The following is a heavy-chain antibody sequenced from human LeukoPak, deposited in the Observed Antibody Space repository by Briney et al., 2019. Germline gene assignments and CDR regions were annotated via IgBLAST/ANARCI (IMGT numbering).Heavy chain of an antibody. D-gene: IGHD3-22*01. CDR2: IYASGSAT. Sequence: PGGSLRLSCEASGFTFSSYAMTWVRQAPGKGLEWVSGIYASGSATHYADTVKGRFTISRDNSKNTLYLQMNSLRAEDTAVYYCAKRPRGSSGYYLGAFDMRGQGTMVTVSS. V-gene: IGHV3-23*01. J-gene: IGHJ3*02. CDR1: GFTFSSYA. CDR3: AKRPRGSSGYYLGAFDM.